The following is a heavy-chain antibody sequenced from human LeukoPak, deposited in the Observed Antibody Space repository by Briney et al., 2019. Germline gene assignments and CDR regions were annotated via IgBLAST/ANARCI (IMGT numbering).Heavy chain of an antibody. D-gene: IGHD6-19*01. J-gene: IGHJ4*02. V-gene: IGHV4-30-2*01. CDR2: IYHSGST. Sequence: SETLSLTCAVSGGSISSGGYSWSWIRQPPGKGLEWIGYIYHSGSTYYNPSLKSRVTISVDRSKNQFSLKLSSVTAADTAVYYCATTRRSSGFDYWGQGTLVTVSS. CDR1: GGSISSGGYS. CDR3: ATTRRSSGFDY.